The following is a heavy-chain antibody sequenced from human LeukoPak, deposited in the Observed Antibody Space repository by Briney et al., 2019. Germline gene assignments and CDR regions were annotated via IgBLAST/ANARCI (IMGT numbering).Heavy chain of an antibody. D-gene: IGHD3-22*01. CDR2: ISGTGYTT. Sequence: GRSLRLSCAASGFTFSTYAMSWVRQGPGKGLEWVSVISGTGYTTFYGDSVKGRFTISRDNSKNTLYLQVSSLRADDTAVYYCARRTYDSTGHDVFDIWGQGTMVTVSS. V-gene: IGHV3-23*01. CDR3: ARRTYDSTGHDVFDI. J-gene: IGHJ3*02. CDR1: GFTFSTYA.